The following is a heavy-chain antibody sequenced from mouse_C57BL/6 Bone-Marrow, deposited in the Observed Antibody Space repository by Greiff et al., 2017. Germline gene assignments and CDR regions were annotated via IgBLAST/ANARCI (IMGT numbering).Heavy chain of an antibody. Sequence: VQLQQPGAELVKPGASVKLSCKASGYTFTSYWMQWVKPRPGQGLEWIGEIDPSDSYTNYNQNFKGKATLTVDTSSSTAYMQLSSLTSEDSAVYYCARYGGGVFDYWGQGTTLTVSS. D-gene: IGHD1-1*01. CDR2: IDPSDSYT. CDR3: ARYGGGVFDY. CDR1: GYTFTSYW. J-gene: IGHJ2*01. V-gene: IGHV1-50*01.